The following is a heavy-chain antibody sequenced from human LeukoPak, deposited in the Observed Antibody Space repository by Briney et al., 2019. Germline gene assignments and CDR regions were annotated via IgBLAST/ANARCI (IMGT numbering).Heavy chain of an antibody. CDR2: INPNSGGT. V-gene: IGHV1-2*02. CDR1: GYTFTGYY. J-gene: IGHJ4*02. D-gene: IGHD3-22*01. CDR3: AKVRDYYDSSGYFDY. Sequence: ASVKVSCKASGYTFTGYYMHWVRQAPGQGVEWMGWINPNSGGTNYAQKFQGRVTMTRDTSISTAYMELSRLRSDDTAVYYCAKVRDYYDSSGYFDYRGQGTLVTVSS.